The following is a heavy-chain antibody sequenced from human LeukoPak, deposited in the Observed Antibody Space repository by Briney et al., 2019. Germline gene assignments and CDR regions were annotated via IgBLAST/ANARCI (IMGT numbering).Heavy chain of an antibody. Sequence: PGGSLRLSCAASGFTFSNRRMNWVRQTPGKGLDWVALIRSDGSRKYYADSVKGRFTISRDNFNNMLYLQMNSLRTEDTAVYYCAKESFSFLEWFDVMDVWGKGTTVTV. CDR1: GFTFSNRR. J-gene: IGHJ6*03. D-gene: IGHD3-3*01. CDR2: IRSDGSRK. CDR3: AKESFSFLEWFDVMDV. V-gene: IGHV3-30*02.